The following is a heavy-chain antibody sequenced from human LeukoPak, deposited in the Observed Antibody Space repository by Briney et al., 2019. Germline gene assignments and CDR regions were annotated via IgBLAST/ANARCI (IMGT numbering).Heavy chain of an antibody. CDR2: INPNSGGT. D-gene: IGHD2-15*01. J-gene: IGHJ4*02. CDR1: GYTFTGYY. V-gene: IGHV1-2*02. Sequence: GASVKVSCEASGYTFTGYYMHWVRQAPGQGLEWMGWINPNSGGTNSAQKFQGRVTMTRDTSISTAYMELSRLRSDDTAVYYCARGYCSGGDCYEFDYWGQGTLVTVSS. CDR3: ARGYCSGGDCYEFDY.